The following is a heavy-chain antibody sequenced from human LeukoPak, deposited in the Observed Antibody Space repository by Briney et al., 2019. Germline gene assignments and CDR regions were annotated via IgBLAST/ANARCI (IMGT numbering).Heavy chain of an antibody. CDR3: AKHRSSGSSLIGWFDP. D-gene: IGHD3-10*01. J-gene: IGHJ5*02. Sequence: GGSLRLSCAASGFTFSSYAMSWVRQAPGKGLEWVAVISYDGSNKYYADSVKGRFTISRDNSKNTLYLQMNSLRAEDTAVYYCAKHRSSGSSLIGWFDPWGQGTLVTVSS. CDR2: ISYDGSNK. V-gene: IGHV3-30*18. CDR1: GFTFSSYA.